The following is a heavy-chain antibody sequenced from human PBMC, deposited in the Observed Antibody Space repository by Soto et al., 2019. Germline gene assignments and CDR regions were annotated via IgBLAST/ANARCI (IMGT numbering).Heavy chain of an antibody. CDR2: IFPDDPDT. CDR3: ARLIGSSSWFDL. CDR1: GYSFTTNW. D-gene: IGHD2-2*01. Sequence: PGESLKISCQVSGYSFTTNWIAWVRQRPGKGLEWMGSIFPDDPDTRYSPSFQGQVTISVDKAVTTAYLQWSSLKASDSARYYCARLIGSSSWFDLWGQGALVTVSS. J-gene: IGHJ5*02. V-gene: IGHV5-51*01.